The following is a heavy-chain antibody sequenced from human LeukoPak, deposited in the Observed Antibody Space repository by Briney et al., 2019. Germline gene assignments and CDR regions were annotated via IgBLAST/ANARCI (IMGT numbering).Heavy chain of an antibody. CDR3: ATPNDAFDM. CDR2: IHHRGST. J-gene: IGHJ3*02. V-gene: IGHV4-4*02. CDR1: GGSISNENW. Sequence: PSGTLSLTCALSGGSISNENWWSWVRQPPGKGLEWIREIHHRGSTNYNPSLRSRVTISVDTSKNQFSLKMTSVTAADTAVYYCATPNDAFDMWGQGTMVTVSS.